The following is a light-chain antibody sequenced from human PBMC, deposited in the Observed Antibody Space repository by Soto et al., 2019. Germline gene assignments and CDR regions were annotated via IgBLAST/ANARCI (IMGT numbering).Light chain of an antibody. V-gene: IGKV3-15*01. CDR2: GAS. J-gene: IGKJ1*01. CDR3: QHYNNWPRT. Sequence: EIVMTQSQATLSVSPGERATLSCRASQSVSSNLAWYQQNPGQAHRPIIYGASTRATGIPARFSGSGSGTEFTLTISSLQSEDCAVYYCQHYNNWPRTFGQGTKVESK. CDR1: QSVSSN.